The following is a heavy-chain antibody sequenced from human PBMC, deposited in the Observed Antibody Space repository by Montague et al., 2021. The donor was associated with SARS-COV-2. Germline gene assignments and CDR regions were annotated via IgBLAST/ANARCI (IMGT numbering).Heavy chain of an antibody. J-gene: IGHJ5*02. CDR3: ARDCYDYGSGSYQGWFDP. V-gene: IGHV4-38-2*02. CDR1: GYSISSGYY. D-gene: IGHD3-10*01. CDR2: IYHSGST. Sequence: SETLSLTCTVSGYSISSGYYWGWIRPPPGKGLEWIGSIYHSGSTYYNPSLKSRVTISVDTSKNQFSLKLSSVTAADTAVYYCARDCYDYGSGSYQGWFDPWGQGTLVTVSS.